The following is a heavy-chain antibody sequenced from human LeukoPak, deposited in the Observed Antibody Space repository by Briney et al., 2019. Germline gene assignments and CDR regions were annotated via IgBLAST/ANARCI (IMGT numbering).Heavy chain of an antibody. D-gene: IGHD3-22*01. CDR2: ISYDGSNK. V-gene: IGHV3-30*18. Sequence: PGGSLRLSCAASGLTFSSYGMHWVRQAPGKGLEWVAVISYDGSNKYYADSVKGRFTISRDNSKNTLYLQMNSLRAEDTAVYYCAKTNRHSSGHKGPGYFDYWGQGTLVTVSS. J-gene: IGHJ4*02. CDR1: GLTFSSYG. CDR3: AKTNRHSSGHKGPGYFDY.